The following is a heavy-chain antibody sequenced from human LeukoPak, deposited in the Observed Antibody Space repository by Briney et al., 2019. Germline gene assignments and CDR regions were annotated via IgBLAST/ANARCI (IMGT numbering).Heavy chain of an antibody. D-gene: IGHD4-17*01. CDR1: GGSFSGYY. V-gene: IGHV4-34*01. Sequence: PSETLSLTCAVYGGSFSGYYWSWIRQPPGKGLEWIGEINHSGSTNYNPSLKSRVTISVDTSKNQFSLKLSSVTAADTAVYYCARYGDYWYYYYMDVWGKGTTVTVSS. CDR3: ARYGDYWYYYYMDV. CDR2: INHSGST. J-gene: IGHJ6*03.